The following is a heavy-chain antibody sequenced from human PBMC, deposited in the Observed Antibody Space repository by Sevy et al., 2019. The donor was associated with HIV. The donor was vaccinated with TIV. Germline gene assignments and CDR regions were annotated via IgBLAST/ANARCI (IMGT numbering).Heavy chain of an antibody. J-gene: IGHJ6*03. Sequence: GGSLRLSCAVSGFSFDSYGMTWVRQAPGKGLEWVSAISGSGTRTYYADSVKGRFIISRDNSKNTLDLQMNSLRAEDTAIYYWAKGGGGHYDPDEIAYYFYYYNMDVWRKGTTVTVSS. D-gene: IGHD3-22*01. CDR1: GFSFDSYG. V-gene: IGHV3-23*01. CDR3: AKGGGGHYDPDEIAYYFYYYNMDV. CDR2: ISGSGTRT.